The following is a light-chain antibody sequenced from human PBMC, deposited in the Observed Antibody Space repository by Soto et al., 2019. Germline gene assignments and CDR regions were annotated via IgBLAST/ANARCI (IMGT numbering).Light chain of an antibody. CDR3: QHHHDCPPAST. Sequence: EIVLTQSPATLSLSPGESATLSCRASQSISTYLAWYQQKPGQAPRRLIYDASKRATDIPARFSGSGSGTDLNLTISILDPEDFEVYYCQHHHDCPPASTFGAGTKVEIK. J-gene: IGKJ4*01. V-gene: IGKV3-11*01. CDR2: DAS. CDR1: QSISTY.